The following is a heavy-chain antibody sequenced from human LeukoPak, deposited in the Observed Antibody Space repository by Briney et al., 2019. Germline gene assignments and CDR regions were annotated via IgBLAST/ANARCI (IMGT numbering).Heavy chain of an antibody. CDR1: GFTFSSYG. V-gene: IGHV3-33*01. CDR3: ARAGDAFDI. CDR2: IWYDGSDK. J-gene: IGHJ3*02. Sequence: GGSLRLSCAASGFTFSSYGMHWVRHAPGKGLEWVAVIWYDGSDKYYTDSVKGRFTISRNNSKNTMYLQMNSLRAEDTATYYCARAGDAFDIWGQGTMVTVSS.